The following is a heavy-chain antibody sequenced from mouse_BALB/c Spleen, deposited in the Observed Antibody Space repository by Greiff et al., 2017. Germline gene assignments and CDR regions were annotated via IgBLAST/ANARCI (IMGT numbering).Heavy chain of an antibody. CDR1: GFTFSSYG. CDR3: ASLYYSYGDVAN. J-gene: IGHJ3*01. CDR2: ISSGGSYT. Sequence: EVQLVESGGDLVKPGGSLKLSCAASGFTFSSYGMSWVRQTPDKRLEWVATISSGGSYTYYPDSVKGRFTISRDNAKNTLYLQMISLKSEDTAMYYCASLYYSYGDVANWGQGTLVTVSA. V-gene: IGHV5-6*01. D-gene: IGHD2-12*01.